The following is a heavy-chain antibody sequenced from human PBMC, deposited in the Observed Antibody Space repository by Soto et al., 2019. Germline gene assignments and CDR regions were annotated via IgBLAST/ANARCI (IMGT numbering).Heavy chain of an antibody. CDR1: GFTFSSYS. V-gene: IGHV3-48*02. D-gene: IGHD5-12*01. CDR2: ISSGSSTI. CDR3: VSGGGYSGYDLVDY. J-gene: IGHJ4*02. Sequence: EVQLVESGGGLVQPGGSLRLSCAASGFTFSSYSMNWVRQAPGKGPEWVSCISSGSSTIYYADSVKGRFTISRDNAKNSLYLQMNSLRDEDTAVYYCVSGGGYSGYDLVDYWGQGTLVTVSS.